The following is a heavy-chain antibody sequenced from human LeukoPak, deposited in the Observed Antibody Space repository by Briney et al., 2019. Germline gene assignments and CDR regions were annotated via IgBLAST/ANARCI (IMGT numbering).Heavy chain of an antibody. Sequence: GGSLRLSCAASGFTFSTYGVYWVRQAPGKGLEWVSSNSGGSSYYADSVKGRFTISRDNSKNTLYLQMNSLRAEDTAVYYCARDGPMVRGVITTKKFDYWGQGTLVTVSS. J-gene: IGHJ4*02. D-gene: IGHD3-10*01. CDR2: NSGGSS. CDR1: GFTFSTYG. V-gene: IGHV3-23*01. CDR3: ARDGPMVRGVITTKKFDY.